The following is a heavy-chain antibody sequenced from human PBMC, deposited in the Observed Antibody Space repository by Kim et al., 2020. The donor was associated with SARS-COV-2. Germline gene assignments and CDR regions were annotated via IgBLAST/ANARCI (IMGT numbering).Heavy chain of an antibody. Sequence: KNYGGYMKCRLTISRDNAEDALYLQMISLRVEDAAVYYCARGGYSNFDVWGQGTLVTVSS. CDR3: ARGGYSNFDV. D-gene: IGHD2-21*01. V-gene: IGHV3-7*01. CDR2: K. J-gene: IGHJ4*02.